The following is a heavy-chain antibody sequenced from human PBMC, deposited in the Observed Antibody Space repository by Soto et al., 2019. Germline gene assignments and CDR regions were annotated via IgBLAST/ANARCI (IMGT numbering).Heavy chain of an antibody. CDR3: AKDRGGRLQSYTYYYYMDV. D-gene: IGHD4-4*01. CDR2: ISYDGSNK. CDR1: GFTFSSYG. Sequence: GGSLRLSCAASGFTFSSYGMHWVRQAPGKGLEWVAVISYDGSNKYYADSVKGRFTISRDNSKNTLYLQMNSLRAEDTAVYYCAKDRGGRLQSYTYYYYMDVWGKGTSVTVSS. V-gene: IGHV3-30*18. J-gene: IGHJ6*03.